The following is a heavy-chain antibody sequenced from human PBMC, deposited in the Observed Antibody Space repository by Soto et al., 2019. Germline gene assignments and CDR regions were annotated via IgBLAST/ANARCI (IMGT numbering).Heavy chain of an antibody. V-gene: IGHV4-59*01. CDR1: GGSLTGYY. J-gene: IGHJ4*02. Sequence: SETLSLTCSVSGGSLTGYYWTWIRQPPGKTSEYIGYIYYSGNAKHSPALQNRVTLSVDTSKYQLSLRLASVTAADTAVYYCGTDRTSSGNYFNYYLDLWGQEIRVTVSS. CDR2: IYYSGNA. D-gene: IGHD3-22*01. CDR3: GTDRTSSGNYFNYYLDL.